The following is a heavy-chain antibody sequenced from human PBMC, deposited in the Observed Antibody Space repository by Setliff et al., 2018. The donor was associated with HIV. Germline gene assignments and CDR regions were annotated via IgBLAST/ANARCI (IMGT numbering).Heavy chain of an antibody. CDR3: ASSNYRFVYFDY. CDR1: GGSISRSTYY. Sequence: PSETLSLTCTVSGGSISRSTYYWGWIRQPPGKGLEWIGSIFHSGSTYNNPSLKSRVTISVDTSKNQFSLKLTSVTAADTAVYYCASSNYRFVYFDYWGQGTLVTVS. D-gene: IGHD1-7*01. CDR2: IFHSGST. J-gene: IGHJ4*02. V-gene: IGHV4-39*07.